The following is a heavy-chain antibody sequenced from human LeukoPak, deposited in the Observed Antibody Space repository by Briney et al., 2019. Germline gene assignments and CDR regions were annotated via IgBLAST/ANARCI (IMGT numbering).Heavy chain of an antibody. CDR3: ARGNYDFWSGYYSYFDY. CDR2: IYSGGST. CDR1: GFTVSSNY. J-gene: IGHJ4*02. D-gene: IGHD3-3*01. V-gene: IGHV3-53*01. Sequence: GGSPRLSCAASGFTVSSNYMSWVRQAPGKGLEWVSAIYSGGSTYYADSGNGRFTISRDNSKNTLYLQMNSLRAEDTAVYYCARGNYDFWSGYYSYFDYWGQGTLVTVSS.